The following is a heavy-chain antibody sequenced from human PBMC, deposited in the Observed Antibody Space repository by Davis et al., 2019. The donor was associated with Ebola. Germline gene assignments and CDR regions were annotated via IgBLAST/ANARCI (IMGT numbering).Heavy chain of an antibody. J-gene: IGHJ6*02. CDR2: INHSGST. D-gene: IGHD2-8*02. V-gene: IGHV4-34*01. Sequence: GSLRLSCAVYGGSFSGYYWSWIRQPPGKGLEWIGEINHSGSTNYNPSLKSRVTISVDTSKNQFSLKLSSVTAADTAVYYCARGRYCTVGVCYYYYYYGMDVWGQGTTVTVSS. CDR1: GGSFSGYY. CDR3: ARGRYCTVGVCYYYYYYGMDV.